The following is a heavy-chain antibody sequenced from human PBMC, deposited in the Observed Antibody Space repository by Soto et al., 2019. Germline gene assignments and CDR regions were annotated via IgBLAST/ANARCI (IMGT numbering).Heavy chain of an antibody. J-gene: IGHJ3*01. CDR3: AKDFGYDYGYDAFDV. V-gene: IGHV3-23*01. D-gene: IGHD5-18*01. Sequence: GGSLRLSCAPSGFTFSSYALSWVRHAPGKGLEWVSGVSGSGGSTYCVDSVKGRFTISRDNSKNTLYLQMNSLRAEDTAVYYCAKDFGYDYGYDAFDVWGQGTMVTVSS. CDR1: GFTFSSYA. CDR2: VSGSGGST.